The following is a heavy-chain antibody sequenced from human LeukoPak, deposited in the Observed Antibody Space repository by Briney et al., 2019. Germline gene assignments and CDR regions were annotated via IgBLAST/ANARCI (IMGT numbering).Heavy chain of an antibody. D-gene: IGHD1-26*01. J-gene: IGHJ5*02. CDR3: ARLSGGSYP. Sequence: SETLSLTCTVSGGSISSYYWSWIRQPPGKGLEWIGYIYYSGSTNYNPSLKSRVTISVDTSKNQFSLRLSSVTAADTAVYYCARLSGGSYPWGQGTLVTVSS. V-gene: IGHV4-59*08. CDR1: GGSISSYY. CDR2: IYYSGST.